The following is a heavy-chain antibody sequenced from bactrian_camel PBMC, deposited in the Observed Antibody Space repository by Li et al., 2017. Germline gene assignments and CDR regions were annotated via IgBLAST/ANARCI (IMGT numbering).Heavy chain of an antibody. V-gene: IGHV3S25*01. J-gene: IGHJ4*01. CDR1: GFSFSSYW. Sequence: QLVESGGGLVQPGGALNLSCEASGFSFSSYWMYWVRQAPGKGLEWVSRIHRAGGSPTYADSVKGRFTISRDNATNTVYLQMNSLKPEDTAQYFCGSSQPYHVPSLLGQGTQV. D-gene: IGHD1*01. CDR2: IHRAGGSP.